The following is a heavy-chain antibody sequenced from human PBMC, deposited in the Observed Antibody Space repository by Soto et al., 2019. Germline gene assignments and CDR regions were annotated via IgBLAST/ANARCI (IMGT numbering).Heavy chain of an antibody. J-gene: IGHJ4*02. CDR3: ARDGAYDSSGYYPPFDY. V-gene: IGHV1-69*12. CDR2: IIPIFGTA. CDR1: GGTFSSYA. Sequence: QVQLVQSGAEVKKPGSSVKVSCKASGGTFSSYAISWVRQAPGQGLEWMGGIIPIFGTANYAQKFQGRVTITADESTSKAYMEVSSLRSEDTAVYYCARDGAYDSSGYYPPFDYWGQGTLVTVSS. D-gene: IGHD3-22*01.